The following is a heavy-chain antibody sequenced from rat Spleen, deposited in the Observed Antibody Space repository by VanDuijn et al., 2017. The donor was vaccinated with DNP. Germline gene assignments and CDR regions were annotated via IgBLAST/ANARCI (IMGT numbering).Heavy chain of an antibody. CDR3: ARGGRSYFDY. J-gene: IGHJ2*01. CDR2: FSSDGRRT. D-gene: IGHD1-11*01. Sequence: EVRLVESGGGLVQPGRSLKLSCAASGFTFSKYGMAWVRQAPTKGLEWVATFSSDGRRTYYRDSVKGRFTISRDNAKSTLYLQMNSLRSEDTASYYCARGGRSYFDYWGQGVMVTVSS. CDR1: GFTFSKYG. V-gene: IGHV5-29*01.